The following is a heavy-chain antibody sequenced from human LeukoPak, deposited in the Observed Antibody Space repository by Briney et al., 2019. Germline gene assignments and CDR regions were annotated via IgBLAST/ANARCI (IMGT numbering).Heavy chain of an antibody. Sequence: SGTLSLTCAVSGGSISSTNWWSWVRQPPGKGLEWIGEIYHSGSTNYNPSLKSRVIISVDKSKNQFSLKLSSVTAADTAVYYCARYDVWGTYRAFDYWGQGTLVTVSS. J-gene: IGHJ4*02. CDR3: ARYDVWGTYRAFDY. D-gene: IGHD3-16*02. V-gene: IGHV4-4*02. CDR2: IYHSGST. CDR1: GGSISSTNW.